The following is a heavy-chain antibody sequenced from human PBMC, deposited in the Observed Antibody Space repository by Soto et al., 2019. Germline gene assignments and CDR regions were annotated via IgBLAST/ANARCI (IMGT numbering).Heavy chain of an antibody. CDR1: GGSISSSSYY. Sequence: QLLESGPGLVKPSETLSLTCTVSGGSISSSSYYWGWIRQPPGKGLEWIGSIYYSGSTYYNPSLKSRVTISVDTSKNQFSLKLSSVTAADTAVYYCARANYDYVWGSYRPDAFDIWGQGTMVTVSS. CDR3: ARANYDYVWGSYRPDAFDI. V-gene: IGHV4-39*01. CDR2: IYYSGST. D-gene: IGHD3-16*02. J-gene: IGHJ3*02.